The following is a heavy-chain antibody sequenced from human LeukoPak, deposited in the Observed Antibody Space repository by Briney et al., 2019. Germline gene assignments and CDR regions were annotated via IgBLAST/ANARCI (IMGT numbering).Heavy chain of an antibody. J-gene: IGHJ4*02. CDR3: ASFDFWSGYLLY. Sequence: SETLSLTCTASGGSISSSSYYWGWIRQPPGKGLEWIGSISYSGSTYYNPSLKSRVTISVDTSKNQFSLKLSSVTAADTAVYYCASFDFWSGYLLYWGQGTLVTVSS. CDR2: ISYSGST. D-gene: IGHD3-3*01. V-gene: IGHV4-39*01. CDR1: GGSISSSSYY.